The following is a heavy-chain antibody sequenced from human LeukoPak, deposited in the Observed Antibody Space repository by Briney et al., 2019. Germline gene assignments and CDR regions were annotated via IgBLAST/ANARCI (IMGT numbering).Heavy chain of an antibody. V-gene: IGHV3-74*01. D-gene: IGHD3-10*01. J-gene: IGHJ4*02. Sequence: QPGGSLRLSCAASGFTFTNHWMRWVRQAPGKGLVWVSRIRGDGGDTSYADSVKGRFTISRDNAKNTLYLQMDSLGAEDTAVYYCGRDVVLGSGSVDYWGQGVLVTVSS. CDR1: GFTFTNHW. CDR3: GRDVVLGSGSVDY. CDR2: IRGDGGDT.